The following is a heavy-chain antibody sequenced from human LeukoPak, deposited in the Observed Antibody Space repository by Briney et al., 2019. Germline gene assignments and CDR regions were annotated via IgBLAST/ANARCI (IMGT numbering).Heavy chain of an antibody. V-gene: IGHV3-15*01. J-gene: IGHJ4*02. CDR3: TTVTSYDSSSFDY. CDR2: IKSKTDGGTT. D-gene: IGHD3-22*01. Sequence: PGGSLRLSCAASGFTFSNAWMSWVRQAPGKGLEWVGCIKSKTDGGTTDYAAPVKGRFTISRDDSKNTLYLQMNSLKTEDTAVYYCTTVTSYDSSSFDYWGQGTLVTVSS. CDR1: GFTFSNAW.